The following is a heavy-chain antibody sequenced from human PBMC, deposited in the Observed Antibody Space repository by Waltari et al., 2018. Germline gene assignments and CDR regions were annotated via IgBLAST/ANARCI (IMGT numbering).Heavy chain of an antibody. Sequence: EVQLVESGGGLVKPGGSLRLSCAASGFTFSSYSMNWVRQAPGKVLEWVSSISSSSIYIYYADSLKVRFTIARDNAKNSLYLQMNSLIADDTAVYYCARVSGSYVAYNWFDPWVQGTLVTVSS. CDR2: ISSSSIYI. D-gene: IGHD1-26*01. J-gene: IGHJ5*02. CDR3: ARVSGSYVAYNWFDP. CDR1: GFTFSSYS. V-gene: IGHV3-21*01.